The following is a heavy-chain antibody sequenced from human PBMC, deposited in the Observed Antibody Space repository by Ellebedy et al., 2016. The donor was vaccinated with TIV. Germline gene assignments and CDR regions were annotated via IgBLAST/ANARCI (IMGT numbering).Heavy chain of an antibody. D-gene: IGHD6-19*01. CDR2: ISISGDTI. CDR3: AKRGAAGTFSDC. Sequence: GESLKISCAASGFTFSSYEMNWVRQAPGKGLEWLSYISISGDTIFYADSVKGRFTISRDNAKSSLFLQMNSLSAEDTAVYYCAKRGAAGTFSDCWGQGTLDTVSS. J-gene: IGHJ4*02. CDR1: GFTFSSYE. V-gene: IGHV3-48*03.